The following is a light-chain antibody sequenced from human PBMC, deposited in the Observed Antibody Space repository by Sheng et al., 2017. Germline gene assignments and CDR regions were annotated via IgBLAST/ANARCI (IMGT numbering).Light chain of an antibody. J-gene: IGLJ2*01. Sequence: SYALTQPPSVSVSPGQTARITCSGDALPNQYACWYQQKAGQAPVLVIYKDSERPSGIPERFSGSTSGTTVTLTISGVQAEDEADYYCQSADISGNVVFGGGTKLTVL. CDR1: ALPNQY. CDR2: KDS. V-gene: IGLV3-25*03. CDR3: QSADISGNVV.